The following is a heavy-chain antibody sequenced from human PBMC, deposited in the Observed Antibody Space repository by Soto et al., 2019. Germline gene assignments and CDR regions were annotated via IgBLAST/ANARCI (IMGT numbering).Heavy chain of an antibody. CDR1: GYNFVGHW. CDR3: ARTLKGWNHFYPFDH. V-gene: IGHV5-51*01. Sequence: GESLKISCKGSGYNFVGHWIAWVRQTPGKGLEWMGIVFPADSDTIYSPSFQGQVTMSADKSVNTAYLQWSSLKASDTATYYCARTLKGWNHFYPFDHWGQGTPVTVSS. CDR2: VFPADSDT. J-gene: IGHJ4*02. D-gene: IGHD1-1*01.